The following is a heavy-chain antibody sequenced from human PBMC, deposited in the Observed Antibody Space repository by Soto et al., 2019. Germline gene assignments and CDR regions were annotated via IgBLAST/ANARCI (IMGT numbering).Heavy chain of an antibody. Sequence: EAQLLESGGGLVQPGGSLRVSCAASGFSFDTYAMSWVRQAPGKGLEWVSTISGSGGNTYYADSVKGRFTISRDNSKNNLKLPKNRLRAEDNALYYCAKLGMTSINRDYWGQGTQVTVSS. CDR2: ISGSGGNT. D-gene: IGHD5-12*01. CDR1: GFSFDTYA. V-gene: IGHV3-23*01. CDR3: AKLGMTSINRDY. J-gene: IGHJ4*02.